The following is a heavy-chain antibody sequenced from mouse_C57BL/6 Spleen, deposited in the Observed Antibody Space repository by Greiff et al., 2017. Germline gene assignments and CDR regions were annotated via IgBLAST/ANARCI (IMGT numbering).Heavy chain of an antibody. J-gene: IGHJ2*01. CDR1: GYTFTDYN. CDR3: ANYGYDERDFDY. CDR2: INPNNGGT. Sequence: EVQLQQSGPELVKPGASVKMSCKASGYTFTDYNMHWVKQSHGKSLEWIGYINPNNGGTSYNQKFKGKATLTVNKSSSTAYMELRSLTSEDSAVYYCANYGYDERDFDYWGQGTTLTVSS. D-gene: IGHD2-2*01. V-gene: IGHV1-22*01.